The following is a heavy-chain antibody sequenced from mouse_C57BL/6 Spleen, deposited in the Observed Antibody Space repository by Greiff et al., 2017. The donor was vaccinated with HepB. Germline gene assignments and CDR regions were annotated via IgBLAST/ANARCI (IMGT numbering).Heavy chain of an antibody. CDR2: IYPSDSET. D-gene: IGHD2-4*01. Sequence: QVQLQQPGAELVRPGSSVKLSCKASGYTFTSYWMDWVKQRPGQGLEWIGNIYPSDSETHYNQKFKDKATLTVDKSSSTAYMQLSSLTSEDSAVYYCARWDYDGLTDPWYFDVWGTGTTVTVSS. CDR3: ARWDYDGLTDPWYFDV. J-gene: IGHJ1*03. CDR1: GYTFTSYW. V-gene: IGHV1-61*01.